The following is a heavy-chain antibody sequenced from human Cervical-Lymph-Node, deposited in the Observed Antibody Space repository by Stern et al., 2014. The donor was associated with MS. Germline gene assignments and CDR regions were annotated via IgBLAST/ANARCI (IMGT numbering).Heavy chain of an antibody. V-gene: IGHV5-51*01. Sequence: DVQLEESGAEVKKPGESLKISCKGSGYTFTSNWIAWVRQMPGKGLEWMGIIYPYDSDTRYSPSFQGQVTISADKSISTAYLQWSRLKASDTAMYYCARAWGDAIDIWGHGTMVTVSS. CDR2: IYPYDSDT. CDR1: GYTFTSNW. CDR3: ARAWGDAIDI. J-gene: IGHJ3*02. D-gene: IGHD7-27*01.